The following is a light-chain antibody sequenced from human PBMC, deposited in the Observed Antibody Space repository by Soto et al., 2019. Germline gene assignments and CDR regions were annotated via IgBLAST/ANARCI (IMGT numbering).Light chain of an antibody. CDR3: QKYNSAPLT. J-gene: IGKJ4*01. Sequence: DIQMTQSPSSLSASVGDRVTITCRASQGITNELVWYQQKPGKVPTLLIYAASTLQSGVPSRFSGSGSGTDFTLTISSLQPEDVATYYCQKYNSAPLTFCGGTKVEIK. CDR2: AAS. CDR1: QGITNE. V-gene: IGKV1-27*01.